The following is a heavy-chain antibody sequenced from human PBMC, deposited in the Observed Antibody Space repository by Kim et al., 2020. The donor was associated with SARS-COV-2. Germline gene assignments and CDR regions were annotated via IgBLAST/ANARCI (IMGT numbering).Heavy chain of an antibody. Sequence: TYYADSVKGRFTISRHNSKNTLYRQMNSLRAEDTAVYYCARDGAGGNSPTWGQGTLVTVSS. CDR2: T. V-gene: IGHV3-53*04. D-gene: IGHD2-15*01. CDR3: ARDGAGGNSPT. J-gene: IGHJ4*02.